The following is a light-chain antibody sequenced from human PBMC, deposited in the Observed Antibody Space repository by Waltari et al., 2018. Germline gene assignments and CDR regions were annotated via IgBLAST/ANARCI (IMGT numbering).Light chain of an antibody. Sequence: EIVMTQSPATLSVSPGERATLSCRASQSVSSNLAWYQQKPGQAPRLLIYGASTRATGIPARFSGSGSATEFTLTISSLQSEDFAVYYCQQYHESPPITFGPGTKVDIK. J-gene: IGKJ3*01. CDR3: QQYHESPPIT. V-gene: IGKV3-15*01. CDR1: QSVSSN. CDR2: GAS.